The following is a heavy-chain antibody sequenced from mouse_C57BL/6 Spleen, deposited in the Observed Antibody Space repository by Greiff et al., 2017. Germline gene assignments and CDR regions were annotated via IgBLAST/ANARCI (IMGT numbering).Heavy chain of an antibody. Sequence: VQLQQPGAELVMPGASVKLSCKASGYTFTSYWMNWVKQRPGQGLEWIGEIDPSDSCTNYNQKFKGKSTLTVATSSRTAYMQLSSLTSEDSAVYYCARPYGNYVGFAYWGQGTLVTVSA. CDR2: IDPSDSCT. J-gene: IGHJ3*01. D-gene: IGHD2-1*01. V-gene: IGHV1-69*01. CDR1: GYTFTSYW. CDR3: ARPYGNYVGFAY.